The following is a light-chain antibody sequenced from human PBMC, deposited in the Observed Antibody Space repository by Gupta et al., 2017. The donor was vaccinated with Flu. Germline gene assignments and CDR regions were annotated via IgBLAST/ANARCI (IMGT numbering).Light chain of an antibody. Sequence: EVVLTQSPEFQSVTPKERVTITCRASQSIGSSLHWYQQRPNQSPKLLIKHASQSLSGVPSRFSGSGFGTDFTLIIDSLEAEDAATYYCHQSSDLPHTFGQGTKLEIK. V-gene: IGKV6-21*01. CDR1: QSIGSS. CDR3: HQSSDLPHT. CDR2: HAS. J-gene: IGKJ2*01.